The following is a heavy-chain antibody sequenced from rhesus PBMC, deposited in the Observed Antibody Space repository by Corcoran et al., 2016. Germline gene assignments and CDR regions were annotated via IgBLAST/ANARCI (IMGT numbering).Heavy chain of an antibody. CDR1: GGAGRSSNR. V-gene: IGHV4-65*01. CDR3: ARDPITGTTP. Sequence: QVQLQESGPGLVKTSETLSLTCAVCGGAGRSSNRWSRIRQPPGKGLEWIGYISGSSCSTYYNPSLKSRVTISTDPSKTQFSLKLISVTAADTAVYYCARDPITGTTPWGQGVLVTVSS. CDR2: ISGSSCST. D-gene: IGHD1-26*01. J-gene: IGHJ4*01.